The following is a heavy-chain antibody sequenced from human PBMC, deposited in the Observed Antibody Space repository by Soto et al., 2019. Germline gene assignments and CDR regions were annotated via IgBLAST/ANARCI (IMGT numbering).Heavy chain of an antibody. J-gene: IGHJ4*02. Sequence: EVQLGESGGGLVQPGGSLRLSCAASGFTFSYYAMHWVRQAPGKGLEYVSAISSNGGSTYYANSVKGRFTISRDNSTNTLYLQMGSLGAEDMAVYYCARDECSITSCSGPIDYWGQGTLVTVSS. CDR2: ISSNGGST. CDR3: ARDECSITSCSGPIDY. CDR1: GFTFSYYA. D-gene: IGHD2-2*01. V-gene: IGHV3-64*01.